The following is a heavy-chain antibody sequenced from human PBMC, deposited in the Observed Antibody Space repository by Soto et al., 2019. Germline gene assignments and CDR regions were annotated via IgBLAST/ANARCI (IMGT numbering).Heavy chain of an antibody. V-gene: IGHV4-30-2*01. CDR1: GASITFGGYS. D-gene: IGHD1-26*01. Sequence: KRSETLSLTCTVSGASITFGGYSWSWIRQTPGKGLEWIGYINHLETTFYNPSFESRLTLSIDRAKNQFSLKLHSMSAADRAVYFCARGGGSDPFDYWGQGILVTVSS. CDR2: INHLETT. J-gene: IGHJ4*02. CDR3: ARGGGSDPFDY.